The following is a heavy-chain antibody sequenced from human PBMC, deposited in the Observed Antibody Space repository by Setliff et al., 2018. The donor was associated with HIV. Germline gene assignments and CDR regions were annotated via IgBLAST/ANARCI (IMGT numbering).Heavy chain of an antibody. CDR3: ARGYGAAGGGY. CDR1: GGSISSYY. Sequence: KASETLSLTCKVSGGSISSYYWSWIRQPPGKGLEWIGYIYYSGSTNYNPSLRSRVTISVDTSNNLFSLKLSSVTAADTAVYYCARGYGAAGGGYWGQGTLVTVSS. D-gene: IGHD6-25*01. V-gene: IGHV4-59*08. CDR2: IYYSGST. J-gene: IGHJ4*02.